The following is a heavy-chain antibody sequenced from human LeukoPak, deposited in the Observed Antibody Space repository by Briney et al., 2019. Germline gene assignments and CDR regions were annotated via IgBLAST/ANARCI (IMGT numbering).Heavy chain of an antibody. CDR1: GGSFSGYY. V-gene: IGHV4-34*01. D-gene: IGHD3-3*01. Sequence: SETLSLTCAVYGGSFSGYYWSWIRQPPGKGLEWIGEINHSGSTNYNPSLKSRATISVDTSKNQFSLKLSSVTAADTAVYYCARGAGRITIFGVVIPNWFDPWGQGTLVTVSS. J-gene: IGHJ5*02. CDR3: ARGAGRITIFGVVIPNWFDP. CDR2: INHSGST.